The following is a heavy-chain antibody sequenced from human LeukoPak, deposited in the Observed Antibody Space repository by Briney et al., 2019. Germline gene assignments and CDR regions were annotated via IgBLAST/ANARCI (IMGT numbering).Heavy chain of an antibody. CDR1: GGSISSSSHY. V-gene: IGHV4-61*02. J-gene: IGHJ2*01. CDR3: ASSVTTSDWYFDL. D-gene: IGHD4-17*01. Sequence: SETLSLTCTVSGGSISSSSHYWSWIRQPAGKGLEWIGRIYASGSTNYNPSLKSRITISVDTSKNQFSLKLSSVTAADTAVYYSASSVTTSDWYFDLWGRGTLVTVSS. CDR2: IYASGST.